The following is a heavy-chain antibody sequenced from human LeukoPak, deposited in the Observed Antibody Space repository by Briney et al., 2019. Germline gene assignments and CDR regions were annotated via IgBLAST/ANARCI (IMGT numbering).Heavy chain of an antibody. CDR3: ARDPLPGYSGSWPNWFDP. Sequence: GASVKVSCKASGCTFTGYYMHWVRQAPGQGLEWMGWINPNSGGTNYAQKFQGRVTMTRDTSISTAYMELSRLRSDDTAVYYCARDPLPGYSGSWPNWFDPWGQGTLVTVTS. CDR2: INPNSGGT. CDR1: GCTFTGYY. D-gene: IGHD6-13*01. V-gene: IGHV1-2*02. J-gene: IGHJ5*02.